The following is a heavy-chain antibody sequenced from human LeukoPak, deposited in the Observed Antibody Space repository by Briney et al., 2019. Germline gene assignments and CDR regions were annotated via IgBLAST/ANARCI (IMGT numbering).Heavy chain of an antibody. V-gene: IGHV3-23*01. CDR1: GFTFSSYT. D-gene: IGHD1-14*01. Sequence: GGSLRLSCTASGFTFSSYTMSWVRQAPGKGLEWVSSITDSGRGTYYADSVRGRFTISRDNSKNTLYLQMNNLRVEDTAIYFCARGNPARYYDYWGQGSLVPVSS. J-gene: IGHJ4*02. CDR2: ITDSGRGT. CDR3: ARGNPARYYDY.